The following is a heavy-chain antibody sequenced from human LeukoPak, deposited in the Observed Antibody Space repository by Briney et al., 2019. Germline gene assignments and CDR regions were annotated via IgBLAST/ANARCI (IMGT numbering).Heavy chain of an antibody. V-gene: IGHV4-4*09. Sequence: SETLSLTCSVSGASISSDYWSWIRQPPGKGLEWVGNIYSSETTKYNPSLRSRATISGDTSKHQSSLKLSSVTAADTAVYYSARHFPYCGGDCPYSYMDVWGKGTTVTVSS. CDR3: ARHFPYCGGDCPYSYMDV. CDR2: IYSSETT. J-gene: IGHJ6*03. CDR1: GASISSDY. D-gene: IGHD2-21*02.